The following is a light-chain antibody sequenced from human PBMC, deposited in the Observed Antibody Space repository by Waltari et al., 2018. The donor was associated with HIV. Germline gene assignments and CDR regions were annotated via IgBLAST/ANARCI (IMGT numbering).Light chain of an antibody. V-gene: IGKV1-39*01. Sequence: DIQMTQSPPSLSASVGDSVTITCRASQSVSNYVNWYQQKPGKAPQLLIYVASTLQSAVPSRFSGRKSGTEFTLTISSPQPEDFTTYYCQQTYSTPYTFGQGTKLEIK. CDR1: QSVSNY. J-gene: IGKJ2*01. CDR3: QQTYSTPYT. CDR2: VAS.